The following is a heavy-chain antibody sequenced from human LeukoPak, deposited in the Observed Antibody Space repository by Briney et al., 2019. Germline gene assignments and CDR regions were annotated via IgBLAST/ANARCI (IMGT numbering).Heavy chain of an antibody. D-gene: IGHD1-7*01. J-gene: IGHJ6*03. CDR3: ARGHAGITGTRTGGYYYYMDV. V-gene: IGHV4-59*01. Sequence: GSLRLSCAASGFNFTNAWMSWIRQPPGKGLEWLGYIYYSGSTNYNPSLKSRVTISVDTSKNQFSLKLSSVTAADTAVYYCARGHAGITGTRTGGYYYYMDVWGKGTTVTVSS. CDR2: IYYSGST. CDR1: GFNFTNAW.